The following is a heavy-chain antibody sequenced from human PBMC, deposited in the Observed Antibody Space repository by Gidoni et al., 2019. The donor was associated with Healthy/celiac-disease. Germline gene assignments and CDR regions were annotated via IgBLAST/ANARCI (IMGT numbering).Heavy chain of an antibody. D-gene: IGHD3-10*01. J-gene: IGHJ4*02. CDR3: AKSTYYYGSGTPYYFDY. Sequence: QVQLQESGPALVQPSQPLSLTCTVSGGSISIGAYYWNWIRQHPGKGLEWIGYIYHSGSTHYNPSLETRATMSVDTSNSQFSLKLSSVTAADTAVYYCAKSTYYYGSGTPYYFDYWGQGTLVTVSS. V-gene: IGHV4-31*03. CDR2: IYHSGST. CDR1: GGSISIGAYY.